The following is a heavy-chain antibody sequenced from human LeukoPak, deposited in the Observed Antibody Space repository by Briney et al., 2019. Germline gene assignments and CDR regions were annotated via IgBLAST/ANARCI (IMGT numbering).Heavy chain of an antibody. J-gene: IGHJ4*02. Sequence: GGSLRLSCAASGFTFDDYAMHWVRQAPGKGLEWVSGISWNSGSIGYADSVKGRLTISRDNAKNSLYLQMNSLRAEDTALYYCAKDFRAAAGYYFDYWGQGTLVTVSS. CDR1: GFTFDDYA. CDR2: ISWNSGSI. D-gene: IGHD6-13*01. V-gene: IGHV3-9*01. CDR3: AKDFRAAAGYYFDY.